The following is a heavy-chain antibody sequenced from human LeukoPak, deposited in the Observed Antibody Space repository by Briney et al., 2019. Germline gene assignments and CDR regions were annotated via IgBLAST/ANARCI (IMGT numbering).Heavy chain of an antibody. J-gene: IGHJ4*02. Sequence: PGGSLRLSCAASGFTFSSYTMSWVRQAPGKGLEWVSFISSGAGSTYYADSVKGRFTISREISKNTLYLQMNSLRAEDTAVYYCAAPSVLYYFDYWGQGTLVTVSS. D-gene: IGHD6-6*01. V-gene: IGHV3-23*01. CDR3: AAPSVLYYFDY. CDR2: ISSGAGST. CDR1: GFTFSSYT.